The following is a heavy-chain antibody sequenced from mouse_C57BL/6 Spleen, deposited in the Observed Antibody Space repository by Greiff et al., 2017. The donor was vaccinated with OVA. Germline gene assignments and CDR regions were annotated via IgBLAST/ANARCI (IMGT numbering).Heavy chain of an antibody. CDR2: IDPSDSYT. Sequence: VQLQQPGAELVKPGASVKLSCKASGYTFTSYWMQWVKQRPGQGLEWIGEIDPSDSYTNYNQKFKGKATLTVDTSSSTAYMQLSSLTSEDAAVDYCARDGSLAWFAYWGQGTLVTVSA. D-gene: IGHD6-2*01. CDR3: ARDGSLAWFAY. CDR1: GYTFTSYW. V-gene: IGHV1-50*01. J-gene: IGHJ3*01.